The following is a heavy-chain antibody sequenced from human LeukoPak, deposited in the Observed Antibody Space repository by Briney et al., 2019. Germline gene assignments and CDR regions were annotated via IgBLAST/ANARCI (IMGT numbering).Heavy chain of an antibody. CDR1: GYTFTSYG. CDR2: ISAYNGNT. CDR3: ARTTYCSSTSCYTNPKYNWFDP. V-gene: IGHV1-18*01. Sequence: ASVKVSCKASGYTFTSYGISWVRQAPGQGLEWMGWISAYNGNTNYAQKLQGRATMTTDTSTSTAYMELRSLRSDDTAVYYCARTTYCSSTSCYTNPKYNWFDPWGQGTLVTVSS. D-gene: IGHD2-2*02. J-gene: IGHJ5*02.